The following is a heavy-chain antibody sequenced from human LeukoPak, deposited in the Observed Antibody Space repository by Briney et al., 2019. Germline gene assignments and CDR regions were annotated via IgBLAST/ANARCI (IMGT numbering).Heavy chain of an antibody. CDR3: AMGQQLAQFDY. V-gene: IGHV3-48*03. CDR1: GFTFSSYE. Sequence: PGGSLRLSCAASGFTFSSYEMNWVRQAPGKGLEWVSYISSSGSTIYYADSVKGRFTISRDNAKNSLYLQMNSLRAEDTALYHCAMGQQLAQFDYWGQGTLVTVSS. J-gene: IGHJ4*02. CDR2: ISSSGSTI. D-gene: IGHD6-13*01.